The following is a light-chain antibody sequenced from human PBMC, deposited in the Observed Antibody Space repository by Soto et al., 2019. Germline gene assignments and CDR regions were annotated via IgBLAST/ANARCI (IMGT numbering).Light chain of an antibody. J-gene: IGLJ2*01. V-gene: IGLV4-69*02. CDR3: QTWDTGIVI. CDR2: LNSDGTH. Sequence: QSVLTQSPSASASLGASVRLTCTLSRGHSSYSIAWHQQQPEKGPRFLMKLNSDGTHSRGAGIPDRFSGSSSAAERYLTISSLQAEDEADYYCQTWDTGIVIFGGGTKVTVL. CDR1: RGHSSYS.